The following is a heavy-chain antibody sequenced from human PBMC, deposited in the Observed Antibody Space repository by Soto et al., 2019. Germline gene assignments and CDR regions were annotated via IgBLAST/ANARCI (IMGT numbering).Heavy chain of an antibody. CDR1: GYTFTSYD. CDR2: MNPNSGNT. Sequence: ASVKVSCKASGYTFTSYDINWVRQATGQGLEWMGWMNPNSGNTGYAQKFQGRVTMTRNTSISTAYMELSSLRSEDTAVYYCARGFIGDGSGSYYNADYYYYYMDVWGKGTTVTVSS. CDR3: ARGFIGDGSGSYYNADYYYYYMDV. D-gene: IGHD3-10*01. V-gene: IGHV1-8*01. J-gene: IGHJ6*03.